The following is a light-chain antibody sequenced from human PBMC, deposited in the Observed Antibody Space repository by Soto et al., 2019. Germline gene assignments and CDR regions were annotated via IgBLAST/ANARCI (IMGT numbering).Light chain of an antibody. Sequence: DIQVTQSRTTLTGSVGHRLTINCRASQTISSWLAWYQQKPGTAPKLRSDKASTLKRGVPSRFSGSGSGTECTLTISSLQPDDFATYDCQHYNSYSEAFGQGTKVDIK. CDR2: KAS. V-gene: IGKV1-5*03. CDR3: QHYNSYSEA. J-gene: IGKJ1*01. CDR1: QTISSW.